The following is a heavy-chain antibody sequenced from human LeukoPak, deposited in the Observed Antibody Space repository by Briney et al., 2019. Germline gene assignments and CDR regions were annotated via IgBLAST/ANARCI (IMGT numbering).Heavy chain of an antibody. J-gene: IGHJ6*04. CDR2: ISGSGGST. V-gene: IGHV3-23*01. Sequence: SGGSLRLSCAASGFTFNSYAMSWVRQAPGTGLEWVSTISGSGGSTYSADSVKGRFTISRDNSKNTLYLQMNSLRAEDTAVYYCAELGITMIGGVWGKGTTVTISS. D-gene: IGHD3-10*02. CDR3: AELGITMIGGV. CDR1: GFTFNSYA.